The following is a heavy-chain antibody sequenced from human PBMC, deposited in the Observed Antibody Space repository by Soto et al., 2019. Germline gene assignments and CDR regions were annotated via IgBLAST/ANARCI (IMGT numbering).Heavy chain of an antibody. CDR3: AKDNYYGSGSYYGRYYYYGMDV. CDR2: ISYDGSNK. CDR1: GFTFSSYG. Sequence: QVQLVESGGGVVQPGRSLRLSCAASGFTFSSYGMHWVRQAPGKGLEWVAVISYDGSNKYYADSVKGRFTISRDNSKNTLYMQMNSLSAADTAVYYCAKDNYYGSGSYYGRYYYYGMDVWGQGTTVTVSS. V-gene: IGHV3-30*18. J-gene: IGHJ6*02. D-gene: IGHD3-10*01.